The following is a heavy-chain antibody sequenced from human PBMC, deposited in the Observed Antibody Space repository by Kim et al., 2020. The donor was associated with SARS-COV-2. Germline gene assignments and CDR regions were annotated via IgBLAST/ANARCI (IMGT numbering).Heavy chain of an antibody. CDR2: IYFKSEWYN. V-gene: IGHV6-1*01. D-gene: IGHD1-1*01. CDR3: ARDGSHHWNDVGNWFDY. Sequence: SQTLSLTCVISGDSVSSNNAAWNWIRQSPSRGLEWLGRIYFKSEWYNDYAASVQSRITINPDTPKNQFSLHLKSVTPEDTAVYYCARDGSHHWNDVGNWFDYWGQGTLVTVSS. CDR1: GDSVSSNNAA. J-gene: IGHJ5*01.